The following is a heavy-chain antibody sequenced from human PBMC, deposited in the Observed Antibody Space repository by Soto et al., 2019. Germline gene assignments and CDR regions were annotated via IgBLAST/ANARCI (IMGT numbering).Heavy chain of an antibody. CDR3: ARGYYGSGNYYNPTLGMDV. J-gene: IGHJ6*02. V-gene: IGHV1-69*02. CDR1: GGTFSSYT. CDR2: IIPILGIA. Sequence: SVKVSCKASGGTFSSYTISWVRQAPGQGLEWMGRIIPILGIANYAQKFQGRVTITADKSTSTAYMELSSLRSEDTAVYWCARGYYGSGNYYNPTLGMDVWGQGTTVTVS. D-gene: IGHD3-10*01.